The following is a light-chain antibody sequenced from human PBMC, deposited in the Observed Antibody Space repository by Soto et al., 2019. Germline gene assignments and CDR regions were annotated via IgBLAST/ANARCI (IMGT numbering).Light chain of an antibody. CDR3: QPYNFWPPLT. J-gene: IGKJ4*01. CDR1: QSVNSN. CDR2: DAS. Sequence: EIVMTQSPATLSVSPGERATLSCRASQSVNSNLAWYRQKPGQAPSLLISDASTSATGVTARFSGSGSGTEFNLTISSLQSEDSGIYYCQPYNFWPPLTFGGGTKVEIK. V-gene: IGKV3-15*01.